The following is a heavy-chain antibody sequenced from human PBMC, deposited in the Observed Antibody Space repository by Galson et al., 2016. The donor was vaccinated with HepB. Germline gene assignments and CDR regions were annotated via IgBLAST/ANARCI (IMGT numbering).Heavy chain of an antibody. J-gene: IGHJ4*02. V-gene: IGHV3-74*03. Sequence: SLRLSCAASGLTISDYRMHWVRQAPGKGLVWVSRIRGDGTFKTYADSVKGRFTISRDNAKNTLYLQMDSLRVEDTAVYYCTRSDYGDYWGQGTLVTVSS. CDR2: IRGDGTFK. CDR3: TRSDYGDY. CDR1: GLTISDYR.